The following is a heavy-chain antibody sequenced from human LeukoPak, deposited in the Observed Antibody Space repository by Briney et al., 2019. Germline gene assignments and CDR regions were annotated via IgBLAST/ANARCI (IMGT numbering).Heavy chain of an antibody. CDR3: ARLAVATRGTAFDV. CDR2: TYYRSKWYN. CDR1: GDSVSGNSVA. V-gene: IGHV6-1*01. J-gene: IGHJ3*01. D-gene: IGHD1-26*01. Sequence: SQTLSLTCAISGDSVSGNSVAWHWIRQSPSRGLEWLGRTYYRSKWYNDYAASVKSRITINSDTSENHFSLQLNSVTPEDTAVYYCARLAVATRGTAFDVWGQGTMVTVSS.